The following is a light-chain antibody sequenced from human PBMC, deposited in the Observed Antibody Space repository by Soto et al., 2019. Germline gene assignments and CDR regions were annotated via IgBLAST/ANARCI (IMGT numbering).Light chain of an antibody. CDR2: GAS. CDR3: HQFATSRT. V-gene: IGKV3-20*01. J-gene: IGKJ1*01. Sequence: EIVLRQSPGTLSLSPGERATLSCRASQSFSGSFLAWYQQKPGQAPRLLIYGASSRAAGVPDRFSGSGSGTDFTLTISRLEPEDFAVYYCHQFATSRTFGQGTKVDIK. CDR1: QSFSGSF.